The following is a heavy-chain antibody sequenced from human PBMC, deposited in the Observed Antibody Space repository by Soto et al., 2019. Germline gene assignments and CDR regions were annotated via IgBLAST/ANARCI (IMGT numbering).Heavy chain of an antibody. CDR2: IYYSGST. CDR3: AREGRGDAFDI. D-gene: IGHD3-10*01. J-gene: IGHJ3*02. CDR1: GGSISSYY. Sequence: LSLTCTVSGGSISSYYWSWIRQPPGKGLEWIGYIYYSGSTNYNPSLKSRVTISVDTSKNQFSLKLSSVTAADTAVYYCAREGRGDAFDIWGQGTMVTVSS. V-gene: IGHV4-59*01.